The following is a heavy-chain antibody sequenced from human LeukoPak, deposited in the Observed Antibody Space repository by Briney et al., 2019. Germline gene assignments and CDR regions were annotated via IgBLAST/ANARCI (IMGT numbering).Heavy chain of an antibody. CDR2: IYNSANT. CDR1: GDSISSSSYC. Sequence: SETLSLTCTVSGDSISSSSYCWDWIRQPPGKGLAWIGNIYNSANTHYNPSLKTRITMSVDTSKNQFSLKLNSVTAAGTGIYYCARHSRSGYIGYENAFNIWGQGTMVTVSS. V-gene: IGHV4-39*01. D-gene: IGHD5-12*01. CDR3: ARHSRSGYIGYENAFNI. J-gene: IGHJ3*02.